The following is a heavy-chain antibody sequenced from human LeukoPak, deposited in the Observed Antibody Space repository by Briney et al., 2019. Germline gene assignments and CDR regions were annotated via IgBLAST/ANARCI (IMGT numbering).Heavy chain of an antibody. J-gene: IGHJ4*02. D-gene: IGHD1-26*01. CDR3: AREARGSGRDFDY. CDR2: IGTRSNPI. V-gene: IGHV3-11*01. Sequence: AGGSLRLSCAASGFSFSNYYMSWIRQAPGMGLEWVSYIGTRSNPIYYADSVKGRFTISRDDAKNSLYLQMNSLRDEDTAVYFCAREARGSGRDFDYWGQGILVTVSS. CDR1: GFSFSNYY.